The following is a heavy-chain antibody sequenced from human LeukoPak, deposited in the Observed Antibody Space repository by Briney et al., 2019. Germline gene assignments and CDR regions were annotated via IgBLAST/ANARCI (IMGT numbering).Heavy chain of an antibody. CDR1: GFTFSSYA. CDR3: AKDTCSSTSCYFDY. V-gene: IGHV3-23*01. D-gene: IGHD2-2*01. CDR2: ISGSGGST. J-gene: IGHJ4*02. Sequence: PGGSLRLSCAASGFTFSSYAMSWVRQAPGKGLEWVSAISGSGGSTYYADSVKGRFTISRDNSKNTLYLQMNSLRAEDTAVYYRAKDTCSSTSCYFDYWGQGTLVTVSS.